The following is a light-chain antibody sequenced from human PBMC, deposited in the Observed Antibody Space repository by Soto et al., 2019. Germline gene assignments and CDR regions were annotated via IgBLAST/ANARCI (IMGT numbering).Light chain of an antibody. J-gene: IGLJ2*01. Sequence: QSVLTQPASVSGSPGQSITISCTGTSSDVGGYNYVSWYQLNPGKAPKLMVFDVSDRPSGVSSRFSGSKSGNTASLTISGLQAGDEAYYFCSSYTDTNTLVFGGGTKLTVL. V-gene: IGLV2-14*01. CDR3: SSYTDTNTLV. CDR2: DVS. CDR1: SSDVGGYNY.